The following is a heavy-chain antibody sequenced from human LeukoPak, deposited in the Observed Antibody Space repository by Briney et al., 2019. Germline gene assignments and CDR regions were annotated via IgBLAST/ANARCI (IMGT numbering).Heavy chain of an antibody. D-gene: IGHD2-2*01. J-gene: IGHJ1*01. CDR1: GYSFTSYW. V-gene: IGHV5-51*01. CDR2: IYPGDSDT. Sequence: GESLKISCQGSGYSFTSYWIAWVRQMPGKGLEWMGIIYPGDSDTRYSPSFQGQVTISADKSISTAYLQWSNLKASDTAMYYCARQAVPVAKYFQHWGQGTLVTVYS. CDR3: ARQAVPVAKYFQH.